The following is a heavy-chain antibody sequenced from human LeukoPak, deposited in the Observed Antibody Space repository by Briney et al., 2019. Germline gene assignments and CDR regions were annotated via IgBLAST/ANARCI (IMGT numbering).Heavy chain of an antibody. CDR3: AKWRYSYGPGYFDY. CDR2: ISGSGGST. J-gene: IGHJ4*02. V-gene: IGHV3-23*01. Sequence: LSGGSLRLSCAASGFTFSSYAMSWVRQAPGKGLEWVSAISGSGGSTYYADSVKGRFTISRENSKNTLYLQMNSLRAEDTALYYCAKWRYSYGPGYFDYWGQGTLVTVSS. D-gene: IGHD5-18*01. CDR1: GFTFSSYA.